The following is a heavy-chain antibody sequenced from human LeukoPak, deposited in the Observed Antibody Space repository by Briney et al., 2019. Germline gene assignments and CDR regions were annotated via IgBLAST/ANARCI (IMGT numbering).Heavy chain of an antibody. CDR3: ARDPRNVGLAP. CDR1: GFSLSGYW. D-gene: IGHD2-15*01. Sequence: GGSLRLSCVASGFSLSGYWKYGVRQAPGKGLMYISRNNGDGSTTNYADVVKGRFTMSRDNVKNTLYLQMNSLRVEDTAVYYCARDPRNVGLAPWGQGTLVTVSS. V-gene: IGHV3-74*01. J-gene: IGHJ5*02. CDR2: NNGDGSTT.